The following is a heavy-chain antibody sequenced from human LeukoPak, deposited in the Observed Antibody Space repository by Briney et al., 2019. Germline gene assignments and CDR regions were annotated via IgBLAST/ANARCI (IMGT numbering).Heavy chain of an antibody. V-gene: IGHV5-51*01. CDR1: GYTFTNYW. CDR2: IYPGDSDT. CDR3: ARSSYYGDILPFDY. Sequence: GESLKISCKGSGYTFTNYWIGWVRQMPGKGLECMGIIYPGDSDTRHSPSFQGQVTISADKSISTAYLQWSSLRASDTAMYYCARSSYYGDILPFDYWGQGTLVTVSS. J-gene: IGHJ4*02. D-gene: IGHD3-10*01.